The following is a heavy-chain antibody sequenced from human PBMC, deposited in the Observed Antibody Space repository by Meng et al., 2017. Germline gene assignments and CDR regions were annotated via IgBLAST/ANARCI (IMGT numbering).Heavy chain of an antibody. V-gene: IGHV3-23*01. CDR3: VKDYCRGGGCDFFLD. Sequence: EVQLLESGGDLVQPGGSLRLSCVASGFIFNTYAMTWVRQSPGRGLEWVSSLTYDGVSTFYADSVKGRFTIYRDNSRNTLFLQMNSLRAEDTAIYYCVKDYCRGGGCDFFLDWGRGTLVTVSS. CDR1: GFIFNTYA. CDR2: LTYDGVST. J-gene: IGHJ4*02. D-gene: IGHD2-15*01.